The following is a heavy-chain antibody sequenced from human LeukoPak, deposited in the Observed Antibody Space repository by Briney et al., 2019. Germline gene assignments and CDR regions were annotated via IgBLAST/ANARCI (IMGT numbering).Heavy chain of an antibody. J-gene: IGHJ4*02. CDR3: ARGDGYGGSYGSDY. D-gene: IGHD1-26*01. Sequence: SETLSLTCTVSGGSLSSYYWNWIRQPPGKGLEWIGYIYYSGSTNYNPSLTSRVTISADTSKNQFSLKLSSVTAADTAVYYCARGDGYGGSYGSDYWGQGTLVTVSS. CDR2: IYYSGST. CDR1: GGSLSSYY. V-gene: IGHV4-59*01.